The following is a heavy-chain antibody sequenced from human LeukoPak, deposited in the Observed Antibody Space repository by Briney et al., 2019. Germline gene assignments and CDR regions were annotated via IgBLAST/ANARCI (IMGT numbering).Heavy chain of an antibody. V-gene: IGHV4-4*07. J-gene: IGHJ5*02. CDR2: IHTSGNT. D-gene: IGHD1/OR15-1a*01. Sequence: SETLSLTCSVSGGSISSYYWSWIRQPAGKGMEWIGRIHTSGNTNYNPSLKSRVTISVDKSKIQFSLKLSSVTAADTAVYYCARGFVGTTAEQNWFDPWGQGTLVTVSS. CDR1: GGSISSYY. CDR3: ARGFVGTTAEQNWFDP.